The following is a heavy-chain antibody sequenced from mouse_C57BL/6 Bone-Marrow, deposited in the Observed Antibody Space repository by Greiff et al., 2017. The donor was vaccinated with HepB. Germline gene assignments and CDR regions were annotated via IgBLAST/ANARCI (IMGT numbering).Heavy chain of an antibody. CDR2: IYPRSGNT. CDR1: GYTFTSYG. V-gene: IGHV1-81*01. D-gene: IGHD1-1*01. Sequence: QVQLKESGAELARPGASVKLSCKASGYTFTSYGISWVKQRTGQGLEWIGEIYPRSGNTYYNEKFKGKATLTADKSSSTAYMELRSLTSEDSAVYFCARSGGSSLFRGQGTTLTVSS. J-gene: IGHJ2*01. CDR3: ARSGGSSLF.